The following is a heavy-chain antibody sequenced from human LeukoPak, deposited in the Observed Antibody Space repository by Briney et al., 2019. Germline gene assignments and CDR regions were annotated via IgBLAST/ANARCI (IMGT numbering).Heavy chain of an antibody. CDR2: ISAYNGNT. J-gene: IGHJ4*02. D-gene: IGHD3-9*01. CDR1: GGTFSNYV. V-gene: IGHV1-18*01. Sequence: ASVKVSCKASGGTFSNYVISWVRQAPGQGLEWMGWISAYNGNTNYAQKLQGRVTMTTDTSTSTAYMELRSLRSDDTAVYYCARVYDILTGYYIPFDYWGQGTLVIVSS. CDR3: ARVYDILTGYYIPFDY.